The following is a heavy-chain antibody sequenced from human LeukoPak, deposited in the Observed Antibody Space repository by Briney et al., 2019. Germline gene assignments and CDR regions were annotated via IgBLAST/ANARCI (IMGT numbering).Heavy chain of an antibody. V-gene: IGHV3-30-3*01. CDR1: GFTFSDYA. CDR3: ARDYWWNYDY. J-gene: IGHJ4*02. CDR2: ISKDGSDK. Sequence: GGSLRLSCAASGFTFSDYAMHWVRQAPGKGLEWVAVISKDGSDKYYPGSVRGRFTISRDNSKNTIYLQMDSLRAEDTAIYYCARDYWWNYDYWGQGTLVTVSS. D-gene: IGHD1-7*01.